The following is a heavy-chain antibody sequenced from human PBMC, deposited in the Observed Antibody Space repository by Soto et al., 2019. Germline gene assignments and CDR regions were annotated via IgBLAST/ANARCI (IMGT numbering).Heavy chain of an antibody. CDR1: GLIFSDYH. J-gene: IGHJ6*02. Sequence: EVQLVESGGGLVQPGGSLRLSCAASGLIFSDYHMDWVRQAPGKGLEWVGRIRRKANSYTTEYAASVKGRFTISRDDSKSSLYLQMNSLKSEETAVNDCAVLGGWSGGSSGMDVWGQGTTVTVSS. CDR3: AVLGGWSGGSSGMDV. CDR2: IRRKANSYTT. V-gene: IGHV3-72*01. D-gene: IGHD6-19*01.